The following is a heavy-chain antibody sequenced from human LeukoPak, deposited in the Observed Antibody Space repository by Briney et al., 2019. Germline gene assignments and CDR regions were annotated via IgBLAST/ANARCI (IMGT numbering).Heavy chain of an antibody. Sequence: SQTLSLTCTVSGPSIISGDYYWSWIRQSPGKGLEWIGSVYYSGSAYYNPSLKSRLTISADTSKNQFSLRLNSVTAADTALYYCASCHYDILTGYRREFDYWGQRILVTVSS. V-gene: IGHV4-30-4*01. D-gene: IGHD3-9*01. CDR3: ASCHYDILTGYRREFDY. CDR2: VYYSGSA. J-gene: IGHJ4*02. CDR1: GPSIISGDYY.